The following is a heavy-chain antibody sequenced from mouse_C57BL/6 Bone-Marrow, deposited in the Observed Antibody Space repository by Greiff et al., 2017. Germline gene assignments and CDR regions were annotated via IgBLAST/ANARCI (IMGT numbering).Heavy chain of an antibody. D-gene: IGHD1-1*01. Sequence: EVQLVESGGGLVKPGGSLKLSCAASGFTFSSYTMSWVRQTPEKRLEWVATISGGGGNTYYPDSVKGRFTISRDNAKNTLYLQMSSLRSEDTALYYCARDGTTVVDYFDYWGQGTTLTVSS. J-gene: IGHJ2*01. CDR2: ISGGGGNT. V-gene: IGHV5-9*01. CDR3: ARDGTTVVDYFDY. CDR1: GFTFSSYT.